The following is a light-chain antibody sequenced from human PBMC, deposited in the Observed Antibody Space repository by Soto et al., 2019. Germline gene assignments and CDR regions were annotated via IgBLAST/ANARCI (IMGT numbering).Light chain of an antibody. Sequence: DIQMTQSPSSLSASVGDRVTITCQAIQDIRNQLNWYHQRPGKAPKLLIYDVSNLEKGVPSRFSGSGSGTDFTLTIIGLQPEDFATYYCQQSYSTPRTFGQGTKLEIK. CDR3: QQSYSTPRT. J-gene: IGKJ2*01. CDR2: DVS. CDR1: QDIRNQ. V-gene: IGKV1-39*01.